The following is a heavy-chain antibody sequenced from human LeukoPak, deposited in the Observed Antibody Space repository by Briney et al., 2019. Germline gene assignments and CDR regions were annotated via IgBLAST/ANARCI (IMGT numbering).Heavy chain of an antibody. Sequence: ASVKVSCKASGYIFTGYAMNWVRQAPGQGLEWMGWINTNTGNPTYAQAFTGRFVFSLDTSLSTAYLQINSLKAEDTAVYYCARDGGGGSYPVNAFDIWGQGTMVTVSS. CDR2: INTNTGNP. CDR3: ARDGGGGSYPVNAFDI. D-gene: IGHD1-26*01. V-gene: IGHV7-4-1*02. J-gene: IGHJ3*02. CDR1: GYIFTGYA.